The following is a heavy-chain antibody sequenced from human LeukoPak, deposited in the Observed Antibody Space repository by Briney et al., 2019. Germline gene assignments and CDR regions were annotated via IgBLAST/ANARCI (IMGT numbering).Heavy chain of an antibody. J-gene: IGHJ4*02. V-gene: IGHV1-69*05. CDR2: IIPIFGTA. CDR3: ARDKGTSYLSSFDY. CDR1: GGPFSSYA. Sequence: ASVKVSCKASGGPFSSYAISWVRQAPGQGLEWMGGIIPIFGTANYAQKFQGRVTITRNTSISTAYMELSSLRSEDTAVYYCARDKGTSYLSSFDYWGQGTLVTVSS. D-gene: IGHD6-6*01.